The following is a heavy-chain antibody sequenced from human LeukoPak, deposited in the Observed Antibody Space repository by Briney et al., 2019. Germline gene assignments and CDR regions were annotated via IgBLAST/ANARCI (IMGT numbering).Heavy chain of an antibody. J-gene: IGHJ4*02. Sequence: GGSLRLSCAASGFTFSSYAMSWVHQAPGKGLEWVSAISGSGGSTYYADSVKGRFTISRDNSKNTLYLQMNSLRAEDTAVYYCARQPGYCSGGSCPLDYWGQGTLVTVSS. CDR3: ARQPGYCSGGSCPLDY. V-gene: IGHV3-23*01. CDR1: GFTFSSYA. CDR2: ISGSGGST. D-gene: IGHD2-15*01.